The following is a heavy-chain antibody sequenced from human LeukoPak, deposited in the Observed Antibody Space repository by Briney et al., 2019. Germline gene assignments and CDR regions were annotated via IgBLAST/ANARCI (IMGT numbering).Heavy chain of an antibody. CDR3: AKTLDYDILTGYQRWNYGMDV. D-gene: IGHD3-9*01. Sequence: PGGSLRLSCAASGFTFSDYYMSWIRQAPGKGLEWVSYISSSGSAIYYADSVKGRFTISRDNAKRSLYLQMNSLRAEDTAVYYCAKTLDYDILTGYQRWNYGMDVWGQGTTVTVSS. CDR1: GFTFSDYY. V-gene: IGHV3-11*01. CDR2: ISSSGSAI. J-gene: IGHJ6*02.